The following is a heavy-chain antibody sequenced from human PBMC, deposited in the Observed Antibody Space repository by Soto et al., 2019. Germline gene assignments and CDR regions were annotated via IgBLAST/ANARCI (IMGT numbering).Heavy chain of an antibody. J-gene: IGHJ4*02. CDR1: GFTFINYA. V-gene: IGHV3-23*01. D-gene: IGHD6-19*01. CDR2: ISGSGANT. CDR3: AKDYGSSRYFFDY. Sequence: PGGSLRLSCAASGFTFINYAMSWVRQAPGEGLEWVSTISGSGANTHYADSVKGRFSISRDNSKNTLYIQMKSLRAEDTAVYYCAKDYGSSRYFFDYWGQGALVTVSS.